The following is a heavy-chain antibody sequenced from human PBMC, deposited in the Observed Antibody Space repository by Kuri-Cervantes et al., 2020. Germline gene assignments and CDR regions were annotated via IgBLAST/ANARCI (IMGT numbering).Heavy chain of an antibody. V-gene: IGHV4-59*01. CDR3: ARLGGYCSGGSCPDY. CDR2: IYNGGST. CDR1: GGSISVYY. D-gene: IGHD2-15*01. J-gene: IGHJ4*02. Sequence: SETLSLTCTVSGGSISVYYWSWIRQPPGRGPEWIGYIYNGGSTNYNPSLKGRVTISVDTSKNQFSLRLSSVTAADTAVYYCARLGGYCSGGSCPDYWGQGTLVTVSS.